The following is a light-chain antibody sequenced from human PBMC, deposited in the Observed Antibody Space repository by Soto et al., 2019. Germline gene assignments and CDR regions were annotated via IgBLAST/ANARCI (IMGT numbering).Light chain of an antibody. CDR2: DAS. J-gene: IGKJ1*01. CDR3: QQYNSYSRT. CDR1: QSISSW. Sequence: DITMTQFPSTLYASVGDRVTITCRASQSISSWLAWYQQKPGKAPKLLIYDASSLESGVPSRFSGSGSGTEFTLTISSLQPDDFATYYCQQYNSYSRTFGQGTKVDIK. V-gene: IGKV1-5*01.